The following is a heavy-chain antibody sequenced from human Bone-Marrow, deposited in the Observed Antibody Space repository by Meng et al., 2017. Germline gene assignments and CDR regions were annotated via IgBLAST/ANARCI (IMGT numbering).Heavy chain of an antibody. Sequence: QGQLVAVGAGLLKPSEALSLACCVSGGSFSDYYWSWIRQPPGKGLEWIGEINHSGSTNYNPSLESRATISVDTSQNNLSRKLSSVTAADSAVYYCARGPTTMAHDFDYWGQGTLVTVSS. V-gene: IGHV4-34*01. J-gene: IGHJ4*02. D-gene: IGHD4-11*01. CDR1: GGSFSDYY. CDR2: INHSGST. CDR3: ARGPTTMAHDFDY.